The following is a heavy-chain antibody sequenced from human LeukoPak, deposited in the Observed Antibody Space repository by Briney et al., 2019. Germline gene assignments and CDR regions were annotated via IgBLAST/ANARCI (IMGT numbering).Heavy chain of an antibody. V-gene: IGHV4-4*07. CDR2: IYTSGST. CDR1: GFTFSSYS. CDR3: ARARLRWFDP. Sequence: GSLRLSCAASGFTFSSYSMSWIRQPAGKGLEWIGRIYTSGSTNYNPSLKSRVTMSVDTSKNQFSLKLSSVTAADTAVYYCARARLRWFDPWGQGTLVTVS. D-gene: IGHD5-12*01. J-gene: IGHJ5*02.